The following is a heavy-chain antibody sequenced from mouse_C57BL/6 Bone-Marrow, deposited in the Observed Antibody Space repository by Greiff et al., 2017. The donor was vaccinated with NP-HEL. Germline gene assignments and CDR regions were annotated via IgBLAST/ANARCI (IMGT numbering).Heavy chain of an antibody. CDR3: ARDMRGYAWFAY. Sequence: EVKLQESGPGLVKPSQSLSLTCSVTGYSITSGYYWNWIRQFPGNKLEWMGYISYDGSNNYNPSLKNRISITRDTSKNQFFLKLNSVTTEDTATYYCARDMRGYAWFAYWGQGTLVTVSA. J-gene: IGHJ3*01. V-gene: IGHV3-6*01. CDR2: ISYDGSN. D-gene: IGHD3-1*01. CDR1: GYSITSGYY.